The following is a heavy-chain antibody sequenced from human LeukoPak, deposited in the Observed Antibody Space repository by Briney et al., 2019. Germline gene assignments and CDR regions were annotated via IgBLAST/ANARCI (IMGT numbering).Heavy chain of an antibody. CDR3: AKPSSGWYTWDY. V-gene: IGHV3-11*01. CDR1: GFTFSDNY. CDR2: ISNTGSTT. Sequence: GGSLRLSCAASGFTFSDNYMTWIRQAPGKGLEWVSYISNTGSTTYYADPVKGRFTISRDNAKNSLYLQMNSLRAEDTAVYYCAKPSSGWYTWDYWGQGTLVTVSS. D-gene: IGHD6-19*01. J-gene: IGHJ4*02.